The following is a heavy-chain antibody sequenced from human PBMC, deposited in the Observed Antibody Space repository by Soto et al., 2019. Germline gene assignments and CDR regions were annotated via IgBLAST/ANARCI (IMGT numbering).Heavy chain of an antibody. CDR1: GFTFSSYG. J-gene: IGHJ6*02. Sequence: PGGSLRLSCAGPGFTFSSYGMHWVRQAPGKGLEWVAVIWYDGSNKYYADSVKGRFTISRDNSKNTLYLQMNSLRAEDTAVYYCARDLSSGRYYYYGMDVWGQGTTVTVSS. V-gene: IGHV3-33*01. D-gene: IGHD3-10*01. CDR3: ARDLSSGRYYYYGMDV. CDR2: IWYDGSNK.